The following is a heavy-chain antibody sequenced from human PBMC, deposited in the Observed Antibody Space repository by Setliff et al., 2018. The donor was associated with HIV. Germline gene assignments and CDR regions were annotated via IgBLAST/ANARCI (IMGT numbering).Heavy chain of an antibody. V-gene: IGHV4-61*02. CDR2: IFSSGST. D-gene: IGHD6-13*01. CDR3: ARHRDPPGSSWIYYYYYMDL. Sequence: SETLSLTCTVSGGSISSGSYYWSWIRQPAGKGLEWIGRIFSSGSTSYNPSLKSRVTMSVDTSKNQVSLRLSSVTAADTGVSYCARHRDPPGSSWIYYYYYMDLWGAGTKVTVSS. J-gene: IGHJ6*03. CDR1: GGSISSGSYY.